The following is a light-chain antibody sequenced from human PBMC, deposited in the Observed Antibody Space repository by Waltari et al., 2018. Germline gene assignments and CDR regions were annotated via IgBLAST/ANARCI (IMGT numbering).Light chain of an antibody. CDR2: AVS. Sequence: DIQMTQSPSPLSASVGDRVTITCRASQSIARYLNWYQQKPGKAPKLLVYAVSTLHSGVPSRFSGSGSGTDFTLTINTLQPEDFATYYCQQSYSTLSWTFGQGTKVEMK. J-gene: IGKJ1*01. CDR3: QQSYSTLSWT. V-gene: IGKV1-39*01. CDR1: QSIARY.